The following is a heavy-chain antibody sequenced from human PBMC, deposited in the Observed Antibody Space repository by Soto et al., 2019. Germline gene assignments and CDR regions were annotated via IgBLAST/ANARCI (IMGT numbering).Heavy chain of an antibody. V-gene: IGHV4-31*03. Sequence: QVQLQESGPGLVKPSQTLSLTCTVSGGSISSGGYYWSWIRQHPGKGLEWIGYIYYSGSTYYNPSLKSRVTISVDTSKNQFSLKLSSVTAADTAVYYCARSLVVIIAAKPIDYWGQGTLVTVSS. J-gene: IGHJ4*02. CDR1: GGSISSGGYY. CDR2: IYYSGST. CDR3: ARSLVVIIAAKPIDY. D-gene: IGHD3-22*01.